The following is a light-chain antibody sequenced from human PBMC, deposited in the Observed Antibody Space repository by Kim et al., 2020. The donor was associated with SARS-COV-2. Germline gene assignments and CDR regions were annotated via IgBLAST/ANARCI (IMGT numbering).Light chain of an antibody. V-gene: IGKV3D-15*01. CDR3: QQYYNWPRT. CDR2: GAS. Sequence: ERVLTQSPATLSVSPEERVTLSCRASQYISSNLAWYQHKPGQAPRLLIHGASTRATGIPARFSGSGSGTDFTLTISSLQSEDFAVYYCQQYYNWPRTLGQGTKLEI. J-gene: IGKJ1*01. CDR1: QYISSN.